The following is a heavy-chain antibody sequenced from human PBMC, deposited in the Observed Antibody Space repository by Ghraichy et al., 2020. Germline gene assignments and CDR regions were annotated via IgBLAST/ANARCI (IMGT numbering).Heavy chain of an antibody. V-gene: IGHV3-11*01. CDR1: GFTLSDYY. J-gene: IGHJ4*02. D-gene: IGHD3-22*01. CDR3: ARVTREGSYSFDY. CDR2: ISSSGRTI. Sequence: GGSLRLSCAASGFTLSDYYMSWVRQAPGKGLEWVAYISSSGRTIYYADSVKGRFTFSRDNAKNSVYLQMNSLRAEDTAVYYCARVTREGSYSFDYWGQGTLVTVSS.